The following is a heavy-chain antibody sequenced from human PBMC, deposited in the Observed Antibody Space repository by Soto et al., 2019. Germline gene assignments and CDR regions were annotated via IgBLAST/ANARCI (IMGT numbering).Heavy chain of an antibody. D-gene: IGHD3-10*01. J-gene: IGHJ6*01. V-gene: IGHV4-34*01. Sequence: QVQLQQWGAGLLKPSETLSLTCAVYGGSFSGYYWSWIRQPPGKGLEWIGEINHSGSTNYNPSLKSRVTISVDTSKNQFSLKLSSVTAADTAVYYCARDAARVLLWFGPQLYGMDVW. CDR1: GGSFSGYY. CDR2: INHSGST. CDR3: ARDAARVLLWFGPQLYGMDV.